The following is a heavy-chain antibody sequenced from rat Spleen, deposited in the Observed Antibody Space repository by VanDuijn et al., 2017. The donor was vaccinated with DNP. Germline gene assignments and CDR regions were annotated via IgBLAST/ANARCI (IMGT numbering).Heavy chain of an antibody. Sequence: EVQLVESGGGLVQPGRSLILSCAASGFTFTDYNMAWVRQSPEKGLEWVATVSNTGDSIYYSDSVKGRFSISRENAKSTLYLQVNSLRSEDTATYYCARLGYYDGSYPNWFAYWGQGTLVTVSS. CDR1: GFTFTDYN. V-gene: IGHV5-7*01. CDR3: ARLGYYDGSYPNWFAY. D-gene: IGHD1-12*03. J-gene: IGHJ3*01. CDR2: VSNTGDSI.